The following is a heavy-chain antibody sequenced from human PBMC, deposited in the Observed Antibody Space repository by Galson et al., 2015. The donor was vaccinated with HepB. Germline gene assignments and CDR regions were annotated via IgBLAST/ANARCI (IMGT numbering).Heavy chain of an antibody. J-gene: IGHJ6*03. D-gene: IGHD6-19*01. CDR1: GYSFTSYW. CDR3: ARHSIAVAGTNYYYYYYMDV. V-gene: IGHV5-10-1*01. CDR2: IDPSDSYT. Sequence: QSGAEVKKPGESLRISCKGSGYSFTSYWISWVRQMPGKGLEWMGRIDPSDSYTNYSPSFQGHVTISADKSISTAYLQWSSLKASDTAMYYCARHSIAVAGTNYYYYYYMDVWGKGTTVTVSS.